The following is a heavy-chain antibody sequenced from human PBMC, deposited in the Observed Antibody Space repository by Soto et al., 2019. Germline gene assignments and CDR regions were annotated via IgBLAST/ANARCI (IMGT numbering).Heavy chain of an antibody. Sequence: GGSLRLSCAASGFTFSSYAMSWVRQAPGKGLEWVSDITGGGGSKYYADAVKGRFTISRDNSKNTLYLQMNSLRAEDTAVYYCAKGYENSGYYGLDYWGQGTLVTVSS. J-gene: IGHJ4*02. CDR1: GFTFSSYA. V-gene: IGHV3-23*01. D-gene: IGHD3-22*01. CDR3: AKGYENSGYYGLDY. CDR2: ITGGGGSK.